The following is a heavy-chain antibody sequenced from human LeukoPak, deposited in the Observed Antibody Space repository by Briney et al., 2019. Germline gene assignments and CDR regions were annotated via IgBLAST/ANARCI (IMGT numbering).Heavy chain of an antibody. CDR2: ISGSGGST. V-gene: IGHV3-23*01. CDR3: AKLKYYYDSSGYYGGFDY. Sequence: PGGSLRLSCAASGFTFSSYAMSWVRQAPGKGLEWVSAISGSGGSTYYADSVNGRFTISRDNPKNTLYLQMNSLRAEDTAVYYCAKLKYYYDSSGYYGGFDYWGQEPWSPSPQ. CDR1: GFTFSSYA. D-gene: IGHD3-22*01. J-gene: IGHJ4*01.